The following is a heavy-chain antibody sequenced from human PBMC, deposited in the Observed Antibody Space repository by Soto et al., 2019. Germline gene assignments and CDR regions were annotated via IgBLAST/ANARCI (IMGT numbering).Heavy chain of an antibody. Sequence: SGGSLRLSCAASGFTFSSYGMHWVRQAPGKGLEWVAVIWYDGSNKYYADSVKGRFTISRDNSRNTLYLQMNSLRAEDTAVYYCARDQVLGGGYYYPGFYYYYGMDVWGQGTTVTVSS. CDR1: GFTFSSYG. CDR3: ARDQVLGGGYYYPGFYYYYGMDV. D-gene: IGHD3-22*01. J-gene: IGHJ6*02. CDR2: IWYDGSNK. V-gene: IGHV3-33*01.